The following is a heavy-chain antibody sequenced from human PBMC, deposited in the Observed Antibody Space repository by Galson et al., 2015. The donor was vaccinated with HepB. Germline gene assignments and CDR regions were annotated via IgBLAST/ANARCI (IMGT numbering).Heavy chain of an antibody. J-gene: IGHJ6*02. D-gene: IGHD1-26*01. CDR1: GYTFISYH. CDR3: TRESWVGASPGYYYGMDV. CDR2: INPSGGRT. V-gene: IGHV1-46*01. Sequence: SVKVSCKASGYTFISYHLHWVRQAPGQGLEWMGIINPSGGRTSYAQQFQDRLIMTRDTSTSTVSMELSSLRFEDTAVYYCTRESWVGASPGYYYGMDVWGQGTTVTVSS.